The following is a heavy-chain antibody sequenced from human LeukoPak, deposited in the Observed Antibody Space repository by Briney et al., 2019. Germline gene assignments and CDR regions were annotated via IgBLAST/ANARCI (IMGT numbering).Heavy chain of an antibody. D-gene: IGHD6-13*01. J-gene: IGHJ4*02. CDR2: IYPGDSDT. CDR1: GYGFTSYW. Sequence: GASLKIPCKGSGYGFTSYWIGWVRQMPGKGLEWMGIIYPGDSDTRYSPSFQGQVTISADKSISTAYLQWSSLKASDTAMYYCARAGIQYSSSWFDFDYWGQGTLVTVSS. CDR3: ARAGIQYSSSWFDFDY. V-gene: IGHV5-51*01.